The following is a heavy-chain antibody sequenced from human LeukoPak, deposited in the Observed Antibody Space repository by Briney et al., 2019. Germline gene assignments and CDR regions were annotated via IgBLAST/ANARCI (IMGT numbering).Heavy chain of an antibody. Sequence: GGSLRLSCAASGFTFSSYAMSWVRQAPGKGLEWVSAISGSGGSTYYADSVKGRFTISRDNSKNTLYLQMNSLRAEDTAVYYCAKDPGYRQWLATTLVYWGQGTLVTVSS. D-gene: IGHD6-19*01. CDR3: AKDPGYRQWLATTLVY. J-gene: IGHJ4*02. CDR2: ISGSGGST. V-gene: IGHV3-23*01. CDR1: GFTFSSYA.